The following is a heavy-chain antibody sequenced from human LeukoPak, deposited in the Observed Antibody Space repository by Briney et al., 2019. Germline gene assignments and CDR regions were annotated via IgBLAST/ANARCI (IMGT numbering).Heavy chain of an antibody. CDR2: IGYDGSNK. V-gene: IGHV3-30*02. CDR1: GFTFSSYA. Sequence: GGTLRLSCPASGFTFSSYAMRWGRQAPGKGLEGVAFIGYDGSNKYYADSVKGRFTISRDNSKNTLYLQMNSLRAEDTAVYYCSTNDYSNYEEFDYWGQGTLVTVSS. D-gene: IGHD4-11*01. J-gene: IGHJ4*02. CDR3: STNDYSNYEEFDY.